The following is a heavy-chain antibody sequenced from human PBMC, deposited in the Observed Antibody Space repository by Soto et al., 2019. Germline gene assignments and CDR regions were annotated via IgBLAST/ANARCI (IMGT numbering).Heavy chain of an antibody. Sequence: QVQLVESGGGVVQPGTSLRLSCAASGFALSTYVMHWVRQAPGKGLEWVALTPSDGGNRQYADSVKGRFSISRDNSKNTVSLEMNSLRIEDTAVYHCAREDYSSGRAGLFGHWGQGTLVTVSS. CDR2: TPSDGGNR. J-gene: IGHJ4*02. D-gene: IGHD6-19*01. CDR1: GFALSTYV. CDR3: AREDYSSGRAGLFGH. V-gene: IGHV3-30-3*01.